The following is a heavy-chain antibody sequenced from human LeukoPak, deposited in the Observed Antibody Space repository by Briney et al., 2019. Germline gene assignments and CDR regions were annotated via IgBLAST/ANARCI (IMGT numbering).Heavy chain of an antibody. J-gene: IGHJ4*02. D-gene: IGHD5-18*01. CDR1: GFTFSSYW. CDR2: IKQDGSEK. Sequence: GGSLRLSCAASGFTFSSYWMSWVRQAPGKGLEWVANIKQDGSEKYYVDSVKGRFTISRDNAKNSLYLQMNSLRAEDTAVYYCARDQMGIYSYGDYFDYWGQGTLVTVSS. CDR3: ARDQMGIYSYGDYFDY. V-gene: IGHV3-7*01.